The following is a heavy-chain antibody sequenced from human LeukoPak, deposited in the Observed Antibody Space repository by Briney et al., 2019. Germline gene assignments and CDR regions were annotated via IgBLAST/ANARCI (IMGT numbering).Heavy chain of an antibody. D-gene: IGHD3-22*01. CDR1: GGSISSSSYY. Sequence: SETLSLTCTVSGGSISSSSYYWGWIRQPPGKGLEWIGSIYYSGSTYYNPSLKSRVTISVDTSKNQFSLKLSSVTAADTAMYYCARQMQDYDSSGNNWFDPWGQGSLVTVSS. J-gene: IGHJ5*02. CDR2: IYYSGST. V-gene: IGHV4-39*01. CDR3: ARQMQDYDSSGNNWFDP.